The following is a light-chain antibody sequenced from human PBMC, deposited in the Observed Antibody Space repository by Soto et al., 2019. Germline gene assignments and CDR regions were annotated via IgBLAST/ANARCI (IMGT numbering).Light chain of an antibody. CDR1: SNDVGAYDY. CDR2: EVT. CDR3: SSYRGSSTLT. V-gene: IGLV2-14*01. J-gene: IGLJ2*01. Sequence: QSALTQPASVSGSPGQSITISCTGTSNDVGAYDYVSWYQQHPGKAPKLIIYEVTYRPSGVSNRFSGSQSGNTASLTISGLQAEDAADCYCSSYRGSSTLTFGGGTK.